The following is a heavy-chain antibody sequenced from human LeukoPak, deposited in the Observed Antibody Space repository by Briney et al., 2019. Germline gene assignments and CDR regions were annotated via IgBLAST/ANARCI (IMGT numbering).Heavy chain of an antibody. Sequence: SETLSLTCTVSGGSISNSNYYWGWIRQPPGKGLEWIGNIYYSGSTYYNSSLKSRVTISIDTSKNQFSLKLSSVTAADTAVYYCASLLNGGVAHWFDPWGQGTLVTDSS. J-gene: IGHJ5*02. CDR1: GGSISNSNYY. D-gene: IGHD7-27*01. CDR3: ASLLNGGVAHWFDP. CDR2: IYYSGST. V-gene: IGHV4-39*01.